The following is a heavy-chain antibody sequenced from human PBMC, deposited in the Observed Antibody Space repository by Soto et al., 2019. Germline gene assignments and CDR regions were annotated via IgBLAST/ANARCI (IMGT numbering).Heavy chain of an antibody. V-gene: IGHV4-38-2*02. CDR2: IYHSGST. CDR3: ARDSFGAVAPDY. CDR1: CYSISSGYY. Sequence: SETLSLTCAVSCYSISSGYYWGWIRQPPGKGLEWIGSIYHSGSTYYNPSLKSRVTISVDTSRNQFSLKLSSVTAADTAVYYCARDSFGAVAPDYWGQGTLVTVSS. D-gene: IGHD6-19*01. J-gene: IGHJ4*02.